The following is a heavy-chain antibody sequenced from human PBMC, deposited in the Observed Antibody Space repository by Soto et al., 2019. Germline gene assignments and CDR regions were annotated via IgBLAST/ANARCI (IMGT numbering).Heavy chain of an antibody. CDR3: ARDLPVGYSGYDSPTNWFDP. CDR2: INPSGGST. D-gene: IGHD5-12*01. V-gene: IGHV1-46*03. J-gene: IGHJ5*02. CDR1: GYTFTSYY. Sequence: ASVKVSCKASGYTFTSYYMHWVRQAPGQGLEWMGIINPSGGSTSYAQKFQGRVTMTRDTSTSTVYMELSSLRSEDTAVYYCARDLPVGYSGYDSPTNWFDPWGQGTLVTVSS.